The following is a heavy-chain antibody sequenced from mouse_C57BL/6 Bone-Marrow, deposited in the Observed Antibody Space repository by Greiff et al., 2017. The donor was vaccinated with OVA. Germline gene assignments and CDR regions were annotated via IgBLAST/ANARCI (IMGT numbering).Heavy chain of an antibody. CDR1: GFTFSSYA. CDR3: TRGDYDGGDFDD. D-gene: IGHD2-4*01. Sequence: EVQLVESGAGLVQPGGSLTLSCAASGFTFSSYAMSWVRQTPEKRLEWVAYISSGGDYIYYADTVTGRFTISRDNARNTLYLQISSLKSEDTAMYDCTRGDYDGGDFDDGGQGTTLTVSA. J-gene: IGHJ2*01. V-gene: IGHV5-9-1*02. CDR2: ISSGGDYI.